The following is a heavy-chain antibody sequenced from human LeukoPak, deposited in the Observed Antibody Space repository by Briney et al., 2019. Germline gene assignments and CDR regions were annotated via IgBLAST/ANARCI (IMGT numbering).Heavy chain of an antibody. Sequence: GGSLRLSCAASGFTFSTYSMNWVRQAPGKGLEWVSYISSSSSTIYYADSVKGRFTISRDNAKNSLYLQMNSLRAEDTAVYYCARAMTTVTTSYYYYYMDVWGKGTTVTVSS. D-gene: IGHD4-17*01. CDR1: GFTFSTYS. CDR3: ARAMTTVTTSYYYYYMDV. V-gene: IGHV3-48*01. J-gene: IGHJ6*03. CDR2: ISSSSSTI.